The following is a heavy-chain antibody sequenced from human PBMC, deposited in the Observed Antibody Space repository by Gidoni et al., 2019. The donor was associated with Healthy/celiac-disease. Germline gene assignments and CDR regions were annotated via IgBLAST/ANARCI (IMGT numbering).Heavy chain of an antibody. CDR3: ARVPPPYYYDSSGYQYYFDY. J-gene: IGHJ4*02. CDR2: INPNSGGT. D-gene: IGHD3-22*01. Sequence: QVQLVQSGAEVKKPGASVKVSCKASGYTFTGYYMHWVRQAPGQGLEWMGWINPNSGGTNYAQKFQGRVTMTRDTSISTAYMELSRLRSDDTAVYYCARVPPPYYYDSSGYQYYFDYWGQGTLVTVSS. CDR1: GYTFTGYY. V-gene: IGHV1-2*02.